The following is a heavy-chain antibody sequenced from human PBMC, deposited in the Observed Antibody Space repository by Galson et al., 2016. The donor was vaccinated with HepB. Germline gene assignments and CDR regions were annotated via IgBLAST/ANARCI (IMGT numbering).Heavy chain of an antibody. J-gene: IGHJ6*02. CDR3: ARDPQYQLTNYYYYGMDV. V-gene: IGHV3-33*01. D-gene: IGHD2-2*01. CDR2: IWYDGSDK. Sequence: SLRLSCAASGFTFSSYGMHWVRQAPGKGLEWVAIIWYDGSDKYYADSVTGRFTISRDNSKNTLYLQMNSLRAEDTAVYYCARDPQYQLTNYYYYGMDVWGQGTTVTV. CDR1: GFTFSSYG.